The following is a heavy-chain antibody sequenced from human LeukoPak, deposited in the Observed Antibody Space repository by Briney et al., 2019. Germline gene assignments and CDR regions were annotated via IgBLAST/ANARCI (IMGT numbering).Heavy chain of an antibody. CDR1: GFTFSNTN. CDR2: ISASSNYI. Sequence: PGVSLRLSCAASGFTFSNTNMNWVRQAPGKGLKWVSFISASSNYIYYADSVKGRFTISRDNAQNSLYLQMNSLRAEDTAVYFCARVVNGYVDYWGQGTLVTVSS. CDR3: ARVVNGYVDY. J-gene: IGHJ4*02. D-gene: IGHD2-8*01. V-gene: IGHV3-21*06.